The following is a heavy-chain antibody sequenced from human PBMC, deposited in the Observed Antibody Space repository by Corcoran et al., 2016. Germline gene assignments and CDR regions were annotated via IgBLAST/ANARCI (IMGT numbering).Heavy chain of an antibody. Sequence: QVQLVQSGAEVKKPGSSVKVSCKASGGTFSSYAISWVRQAPGQGLEWMGGIIPIFGTANYAQKFQGRVTITADKSTSTAYMELSSLRSEDTAVYYCARGGELWSGYYDGPPHYYYGMDVWGQGTTVTVSS. V-gene: IGHV1-69*06. D-gene: IGHD3-3*01. J-gene: IGHJ6*02. CDR2: IIPIFGTA. CDR1: GGTFSSYA. CDR3: ARGGELWSGYYDGPPHYYYGMDV.